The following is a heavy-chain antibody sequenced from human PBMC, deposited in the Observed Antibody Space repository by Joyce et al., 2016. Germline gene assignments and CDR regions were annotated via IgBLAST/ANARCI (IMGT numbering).Heavy chain of an antibody. V-gene: IGHV4-39*07. Sequence: QLQLQESGPGLVKPSETLSLTCTVSGGSISSSSYYWGWIRQPPGKGLEWIGNIYYSGNTYYNPSLKSRVTISVDTSKNQFALKLSSVTAADTAVYYCARDGCLEWLGDDYWGQGTLVTVSS. J-gene: IGHJ4*02. CDR2: IYYSGNT. CDR3: ARDGCLEWLGDDY. D-gene: IGHD3-3*01. CDR1: GGSISSSSYY.